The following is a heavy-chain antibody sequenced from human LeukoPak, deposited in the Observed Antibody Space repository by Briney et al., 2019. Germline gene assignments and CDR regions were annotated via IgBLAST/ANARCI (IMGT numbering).Heavy chain of an antibody. CDR1: GFTFSSYS. CDR3: AREGHLYYYYYMDV. CDR2: ISSSSSSI. J-gene: IGHJ6*03. V-gene: IGHV3-48*01. Sequence: GGSLRLSCAASGFTFSSYSMNWVRQAPGKGLEWVSYISSSSSSIYHADSVKGRFTISGDNAKNSLYLQMNSLRAEDTAVYHCAREGHLYYYYYMDVWGKGTTVTVSS.